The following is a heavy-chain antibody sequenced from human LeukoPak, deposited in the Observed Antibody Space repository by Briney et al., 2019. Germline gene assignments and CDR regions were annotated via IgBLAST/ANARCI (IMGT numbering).Heavy chain of an antibody. CDR3: ARAGHYDSSGYYYADAFDL. CDR2: IYYSGST. D-gene: IGHD3-22*01. J-gene: IGHJ3*01. CDR1: GGSISSGSYY. Sequence: SQTLSLTCSVSGGSISSGSYYWSWIRQHPGKGLEWIGYIYYSGSTYYNPSLKSRVTISVDTSKNQLSLKLSSVTAADTAVYYCARAGHYDSSGYYYADAFDLWGQGTMVTVSS. V-gene: IGHV4-31*03.